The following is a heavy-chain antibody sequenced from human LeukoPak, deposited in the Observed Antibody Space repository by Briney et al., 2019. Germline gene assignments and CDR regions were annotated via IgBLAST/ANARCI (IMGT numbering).Heavy chain of an antibody. Sequence: SETLSLTCTVSGGSISSYYWSWIRPPPGKGREGIGYIYYSGSTNYNTSLKSRVTISVDTSKNQFSLKLSSVTAADTAVYYCARQVTTVTVNWFDPWGQGTLVTVSS. CDR3: ARQVTTVTVNWFDP. V-gene: IGHV4-59*08. CDR1: GGSISSYY. D-gene: IGHD4-17*01. J-gene: IGHJ5*02. CDR2: IYYSGST.